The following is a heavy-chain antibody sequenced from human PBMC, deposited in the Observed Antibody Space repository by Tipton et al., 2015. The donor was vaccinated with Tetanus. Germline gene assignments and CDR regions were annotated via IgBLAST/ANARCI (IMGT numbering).Heavy chain of an antibody. CDR3: AKEFQRARIRFFDS. D-gene: IGHD2-15*01. Sequence: SLRLSCGASGFSFSNYGMSWVRQAPGRGPEWLSVISSNGGTTVYADSVKGRFTTSRDNSKNTLYLQINTLRAEDTAVYYCAKEFQRARIRFFDSWGQGTQVTASS. V-gene: IGHV3-23*01. J-gene: IGHJ4*02. CDR1: GFSFSNYG. CDR2: ISSNGGTT.